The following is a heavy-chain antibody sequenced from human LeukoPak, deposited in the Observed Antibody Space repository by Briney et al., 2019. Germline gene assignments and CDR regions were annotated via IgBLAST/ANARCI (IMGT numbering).Heavy chain of an antibody. CDR2: INHSGST. CDR3: ARDGVADWRYFDY. CDR1: GGSFSGYY. Sequence: SETLSLTCAVYGGSFSGYYWSWIRQPPGKGLEWIGEINHSGSTNYNPSLKSRVTISVDTSKNQFSLKLSSVTAADTAVYYCARDGVADWRYFDYWGQGTLVTVSS. D-gene: IGHD3-9*01. J-gene: IGHJ4*02. V-gene: IGHV4-34*01.